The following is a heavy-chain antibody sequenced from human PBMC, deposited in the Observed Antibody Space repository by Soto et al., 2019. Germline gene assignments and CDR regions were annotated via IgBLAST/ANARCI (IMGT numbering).Heavy chain of an antibody. D-gene: IGHD7-27*01. Sequence: GGSLRLSCAASGFTFSSNYMSWVRQAPGKGLEWVSVIYSGGSTYYADSVKGRFTISRDNSKNTLYLQMNSLRAEDTAVYYCARDHPTDLGLIDYWGQGTLVTVSS. V-gene: IGHV3-53*01. CDR1: GFTFSSNY. CDR2: IYSGGST. CDR3: ARDHPTDLGLIDY. J-gene: IGHJ4*02.